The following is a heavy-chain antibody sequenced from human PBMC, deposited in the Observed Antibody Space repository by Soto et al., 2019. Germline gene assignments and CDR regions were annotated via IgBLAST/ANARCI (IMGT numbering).Heavy chain of an antibody. Sequence: QLQLQESGPGLVNPSETLSLTCTVSGGSISSSSYYWGWIRQPPGKGLEWIGSIYYSGRTYYNPSPKSRVTISVDTSKNQFSLKLSSVTAADTAVYYCASRIPPDPTVGWFDHWGQGTLVTVSS. CDR3: ASRIPPDPTVGWFDH. CDR2: IYYSGRT. D-gene: IGHD1-26*01. J-gene: IGHJ5*02. V-gene: IGHV4-39*01. CDR1: GGSISSSSYY.